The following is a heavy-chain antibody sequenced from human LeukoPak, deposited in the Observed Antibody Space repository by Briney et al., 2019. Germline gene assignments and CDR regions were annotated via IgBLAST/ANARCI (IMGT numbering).Heavy chain of an antibody. CDR1: GFTFSSYG. D-gene: IGHD3-9*01. Sequence: GGSLRLSCVASGFTFSSYGMNWVRQAPGKGLEWVSSISGGSTYISYADSVKGRFTISRDNAKNSLYLQMNSLRAEDTAVYYCARLSGYDPMTGELDYWGQGTLVTVSS. V-gene: IGHV3-21*01. CDR3: ARLSGYDPMTGELDY. J-gene: IGHJ4*02. CDR2: ISGGSTYI.